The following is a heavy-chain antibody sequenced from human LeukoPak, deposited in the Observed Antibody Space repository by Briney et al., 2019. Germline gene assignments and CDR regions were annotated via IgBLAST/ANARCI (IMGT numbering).Heavy chain of an antibody. CDR1: GYTFTSYY. V-gene: IGHV1-46*01. Sequence: VASVKVSCKASGYTFTSYYLHWVRQAPGLGLEWMGIINPTGGSTSYAQKFQGRVTMTRDTSTSTVYMELSSLRSEDTAVYYCARRGSYSNYFDYWGQGTLVTVSS. J-gene: IGHJ4*02. CDR3: ARRGSYSNYFDY. D-gene: IGHD1-26*01. CDR2: INPTGGST.